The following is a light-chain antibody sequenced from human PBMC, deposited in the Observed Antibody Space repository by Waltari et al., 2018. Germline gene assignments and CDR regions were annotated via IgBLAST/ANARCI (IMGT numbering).Light chain of an antibody. V-gene: IGLV3-19*01. J-gene: IGLJ2*01. CDR1: SLRRFY. CDR3: HSRDTFSTRV. Sequence: SSELTQDPAVSVALGQTVTITCQGDSLRRFYASWYQQRPGQAPIPIFYGQDNRPSGIPDRFSGSTSGDTASLTITGAQAEDEADYYCHSRDTFSTRVFGGGTRLTV. CDR2: GQD.